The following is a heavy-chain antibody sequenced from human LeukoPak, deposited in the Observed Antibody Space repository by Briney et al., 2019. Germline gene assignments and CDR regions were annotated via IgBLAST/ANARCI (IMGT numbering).Heavy chain of an antibody. J-gene: IGHJ4*02. Sequence: SETLSLTCTVSGGSVSSGSYYWSWIRQPPGKGLEWTGYIYYSGSTNYNPSLKSRVTISVDTSKNQFSLKLSSVTAADTAVYYCARLVSLFSFDYWGQGTLVTVSS. CDR1: GGSVSSGSYY. CDR2: IYYSGST. CDR3: ARLVSLFSFDY. V-gene: IGHV4-61*01. D-gene: IGHD2-2*01.